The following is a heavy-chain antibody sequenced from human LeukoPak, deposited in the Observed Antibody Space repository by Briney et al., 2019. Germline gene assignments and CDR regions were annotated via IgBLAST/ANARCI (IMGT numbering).Heavy chain of an antibody. Sequence: PGGSLRLSCAASGFTFSGYWMSWVHQAPGKGLEWVANIKQDGSEKYFVDSVKGRFTISRDNAKNSLYLQMNSPRAEDTAVYFCARGRYCSSTSCPYFDYWGQGTLVTVSS. CDR3: ARGRYCSSTSCPYFDY. J-gene: IGHJ4*02. D-gene: IGHD2-2*01. CDR2: IKQDGSEK. CDR1: GFTFSGYW. V-gene: IGHV3-7*05.